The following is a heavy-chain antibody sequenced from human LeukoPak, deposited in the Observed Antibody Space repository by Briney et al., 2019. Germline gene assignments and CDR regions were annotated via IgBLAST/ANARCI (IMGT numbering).Heavy chain of an antibody. V-gene: IGHV4-39*07. CDR2: IYYSGTT. CDR3: AKGAGGFSYYNWFDP. Sequence: SETLSLTCTVSGGSISSSTYYWGWIRQPPGKGLEWIGSIYYSGTTHYTPSLESRVTISVDTSKNQFSLKLASVTAADTAVYYCAKGAGGFSYYNWFDPWGQGTLVTVSS. CDR1: GGSISSSTYY. D-gene: IGHD5-18*01. J-gene: IGHJ5*02.